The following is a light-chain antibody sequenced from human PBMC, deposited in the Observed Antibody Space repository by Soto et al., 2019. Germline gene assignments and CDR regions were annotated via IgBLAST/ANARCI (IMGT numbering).Light chain of an antibody. J-gene: IGKJ5*01. CDR1: QGVTTN. Sequence: EILMTQSPATLSVSPGERVTLSCRAGQGVTTNFAWYQQKSGQSPRLLIYDVSSRATGVPSRFSGTGSETDFTLTISGLQSADSAIYFCQQYNNWPFSFGPGTRLEIK. CDR3: QQYNNWPFS. V-gene: IGKV3-15*01. CDR2: DVS.